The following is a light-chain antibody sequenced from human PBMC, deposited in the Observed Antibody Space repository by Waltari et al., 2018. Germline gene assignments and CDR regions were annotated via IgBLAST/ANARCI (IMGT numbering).Light chain of an antibody. CDR3: QQSYTTAYT. J-gene: IGKJ2*01. Sequence: IQMTQSPSSLSASVGDRVTITCRASQSISSSLNWYQQIPGKAPKLLIYVASTLQSGVPSRVSGSGSGTDFSLTITSLQPEDFATYYCQQSYTTAYTFGQGTKLEIK. CDR2: VAS. CDR1: QSISSS. V-gene: IGKV1-39*01.